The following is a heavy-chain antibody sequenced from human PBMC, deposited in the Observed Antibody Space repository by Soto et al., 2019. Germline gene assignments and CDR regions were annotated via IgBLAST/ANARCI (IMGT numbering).Heavy chain of an antibody. CDR3: VRHRPYFGSGSYFYGMDV. CDR1: GGTFTSHA. CDR2: IVPYINTA. J-gene: IGHJ6*02. Sequence: QVQLVQSGAEVKKPGSSMKVSCKASGGTFTSHAISWVRQAPGQGLEWMGGIVPYINTANYAQKFQGRVTISADESMTTAYMEVSGLTSGDTAIYYCVRHRPYFGSGSYFYGMDVWGQGTTVTVSS. D-gene: IGHD3-10*01. V-gene: IGHV1-69*01.